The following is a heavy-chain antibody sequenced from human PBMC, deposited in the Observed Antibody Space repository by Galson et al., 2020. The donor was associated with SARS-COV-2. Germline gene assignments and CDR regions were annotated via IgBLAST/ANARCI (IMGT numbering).Heavy chain of an antibody. D-gene: IGHD3-22*01. J-gene: IGHJ2*01. V-gene: IGHV4-38-2*01. Sequence: SETLSLTCAVSGYSISTTNYWGWVRQPPGKGLEWIGSIYPSGSTYYNPSLKSRVTMSVDTSRNQFSLTLHSVTAADTALYYCARQGVNMIVLVTVPGWFFDLWGRGTLVTVSS. CDR2: IYPSGST. CDR1: GYSISTTNY. CDR3: ARQGVNMIVLVTVPGWFFDL.